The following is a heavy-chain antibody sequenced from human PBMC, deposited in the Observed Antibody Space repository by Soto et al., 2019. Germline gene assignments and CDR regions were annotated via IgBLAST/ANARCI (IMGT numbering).Heavy chain of an antibody. CDR3: ARDLLALDYYDSSGFDY. D-gene: IGHD3-22*01. J-gene: IGHJ4*02. Sequence: LRLSFAASGFTFSSYSMNWVRQAPGKGLEWVSSISSSSYIYYADSVKGRFTISRDNAKNSLYLQMNSLRAEDTAVYYCARDLLALDYYDSSGFDYWGRGTLVTVSS. CDR1: GFTFSSYS. V-gene: IGHV3-21*01. CDR2: ISSSSYI.